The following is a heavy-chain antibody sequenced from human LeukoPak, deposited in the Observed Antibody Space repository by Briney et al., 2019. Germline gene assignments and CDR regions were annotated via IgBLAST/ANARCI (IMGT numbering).Heavy chain of an antibody. V-gene: IGHV1-18*01. Sequence: GASVKVSRKASGYTFTSYGISWVRQAPGQGLEWMGWISAYNGDTNYAQKLQGRVTMTTDTSTSTAYMDLRSLRSDDTAVYYCARAGVAVAGTQYFQHWGQGTLVTVSS. CDR1: GYTFTSYG. J-gene: IGHJ1*01. CDR2: ISAYNGDT. D-gene: IGHD6-19*01. CDR3: ARAGVAVAGTQYFQH.